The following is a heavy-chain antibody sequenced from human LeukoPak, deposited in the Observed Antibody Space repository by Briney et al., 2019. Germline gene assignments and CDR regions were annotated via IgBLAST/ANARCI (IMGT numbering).Heavy chain of an antibody. V-gene: IGHV3-30*02. CDR1: GLTFSTYG. J-gene: IGHJ4*02. Sequence: GGSLRLSCAASGLTFSTYGMHWVRQAPGKGLEWVAFIQNDGNDKYYADSVKGRFTISKDNSKNTVDLQMNGLRAEDTAVYYCAKATGYLLWGQGTLVTVSS. D-gene: IGHD1-14*01. CDR2: IQNDGNDK. CDR3: AKATGYLL.